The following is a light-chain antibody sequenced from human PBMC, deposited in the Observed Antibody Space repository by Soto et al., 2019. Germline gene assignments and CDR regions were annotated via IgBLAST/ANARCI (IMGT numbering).Light chain of an antibody. CDR2: AAS. CDR1: QSISRN. CDR3: QQYNNWPPRYT. V-gene: IGKV3-15*01. Sequence: EIVMTQSPATLSLSLGERATLSCRASQSISRNLAWYHQRPGQAPRLLIYAASTRATGIPARFSGSGSGKEFTLTISGLQSEDFGVYFCQQYNNWPPRYTFGQGTKLEIK. J-gene: IGKJ2*01.